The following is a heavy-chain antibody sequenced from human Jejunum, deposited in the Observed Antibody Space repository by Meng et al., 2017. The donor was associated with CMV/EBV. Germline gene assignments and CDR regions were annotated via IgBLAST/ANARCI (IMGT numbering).Heavy chain of an antibody. J-gene: IGHJ2*01. CDR2: ISPNSADT. D-gene: IGHD6-25*01. V-gene: IGHV1-2*02. Sequence: YALTGYYIHWFRQARGQGLEWMGWISPNSADTNYAQQFQGQVTMTRDTSIRTAYMELSGLTPDDTAVYYCARLAAAIPTFWHFDLWGPGTLVTVSS. CDR3: ARLAAAIPTFWHFDL. CDR1: YALTGYY.